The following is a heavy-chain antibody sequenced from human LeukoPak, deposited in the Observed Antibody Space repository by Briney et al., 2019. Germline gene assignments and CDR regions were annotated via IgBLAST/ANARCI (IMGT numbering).Heavy chain of an antibody. CDR3: AGDSASARDYYDSSGYYWLLNY. CDR1: GFTFSSYG. D-gene: IGHD3-22*01. J-gene: IGHJ4*02. CDR2: IWYDGSNK. V-gene: IGHV3-33*01. Sequence: GRSLRLSCAASGFTFSSYGMHWVRQAPGKGLEWVAVIWYDGSNKYYADSVKGRFTISRDNSKSTLYLQMNSLRAEDTAVYYCAGDSASARDYYDSSGYYWLLNYWGQGTLVTVSS.